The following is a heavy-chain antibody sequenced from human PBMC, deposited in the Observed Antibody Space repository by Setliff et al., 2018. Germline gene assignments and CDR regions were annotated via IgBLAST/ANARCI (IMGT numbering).Heavy chain of an antibody. D-gene: IGHD4-17*01. J-gene: IGHJ6*03. CDR1: GFTFGSYW. V-gene: IGHV3-7*03. CDR3: AKDLGDDGHYYYYMDV. Sequence: GGSLRLSCAASGFTFGSYWMSWVRQAPGKGLEWVANIKQDGSQKYYVDSVKGRFTISRDDSKNTLYLQMNSLTVDDTAVYYCAKDLGDDGHYYYYMDVWGKGTTVTVSS. CDR2: IKQDGSQK.